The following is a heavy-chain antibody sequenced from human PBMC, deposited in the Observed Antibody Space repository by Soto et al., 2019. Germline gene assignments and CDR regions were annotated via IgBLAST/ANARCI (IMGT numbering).Heavy chain of an antibody. J-gene: IGHJ6*03. CDR2: IRSKANSYAT. CDR3: TRPSEDYYYYMDV. CDR1: GFTLSGSA. Sequence: EVQLVESGGGLVQPGGSLKLSCAASGFTLSGSAMHWVRQASGKGLEWVGRIRSKANSYATAYAASVKGRFTISRDDSKNTAYLQMNSLKTEDTAVYYCTRPSEDYYYYMDVWGKGTTVTVSS. V-gene: IGHV3-73*01.